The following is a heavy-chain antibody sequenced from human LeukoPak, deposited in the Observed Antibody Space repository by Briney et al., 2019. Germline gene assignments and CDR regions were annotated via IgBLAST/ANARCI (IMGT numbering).Heavy chain of an antibody. CDR1: GGSFSGYY. Sequence: PSETLSLTCAVYGGSFSGYYWSWIRQPPEKGLQWIGDLNHSGSTNYNPSLKSRVIIPVDTSKNQFSLKLTSVTAADTAVHYCARGLGYGGNSDWFDPWGQGTPVTVSS. CDR3: ARGLGYGGNSDWFDP. J-gene: IGHJ5*02. V-gene: IGHV4-34*01. D-gene: IGHD4-23*01. CDR2: LNHSGST.